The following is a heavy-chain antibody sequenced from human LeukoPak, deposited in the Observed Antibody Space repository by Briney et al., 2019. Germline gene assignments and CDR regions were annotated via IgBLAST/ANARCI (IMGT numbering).Heavy chain of an antibody. D-gene: IGHD1-26*01. CDR1: LGSLCSDF. CDR3: TRLPSSRADAFDI. CDR2: IYYSGST. Sequence: PESPSLTSTLSLGSLCSDFCSSSLEPPGKGLGWSGYIYYSGSTNYNPSTKSRVIISLDTSKNQFSLKPSSVTAAHTPAQSCTRLPSSRADAFDIWGEGTMVSVCS. J-gene: IGHJ3*02. V-gene: IGHV4-59*08.